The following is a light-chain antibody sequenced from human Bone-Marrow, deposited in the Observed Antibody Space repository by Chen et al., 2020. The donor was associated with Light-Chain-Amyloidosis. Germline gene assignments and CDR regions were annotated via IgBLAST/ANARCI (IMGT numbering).Light chain of an antibody. CDR2: RDT. CDR3: QSADSSGTYEVI. CDR1: DLPTKY. V-gene: IGLV3-25*03. Sequence: SYELTQPPSVSVSPGQTARITCSGDDLPTKYAYWYQQQPGQAPVLVLHRDTERPSGISERFSGSSSGTPATLTISGVQAEDEADYHWQSADSSGTYEVIFGGGTKLTV. J-gene: IGLJ2*01.